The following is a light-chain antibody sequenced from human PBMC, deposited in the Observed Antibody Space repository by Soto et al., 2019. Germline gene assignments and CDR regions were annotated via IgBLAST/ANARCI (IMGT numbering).Light chain of an antibody. Sequence: QPVLTQSPSASASLGASVKLTCTLSSGHSSSAIAWHQQQPEKGPRYLMKLNSDGSHSKGDGIPDRFSGSSSGAERYLTIASLQSEDEADYYCQTWGTGIYVVFGGGTKLTVL. CDR2: LNSDGSH. J-gene: IGLJ2*01. CDR3: QTWGTGIYVV. V-gene: IGLV4-69*01. CDR1: SGHSSSA.